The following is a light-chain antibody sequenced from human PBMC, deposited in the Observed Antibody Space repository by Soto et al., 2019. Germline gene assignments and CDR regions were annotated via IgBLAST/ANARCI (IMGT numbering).Light chain of an antibody. V-gene: IGLV1-51*01. CDR2: DNN. CDR1: SSNIGNNY. Sequence: QSVLTQPPSVSAAPGQKVTISCSGSSSNIGNNYVSWYQQLPGTAPKFIIYDNNKRPSGIPDRFSGSKSGTSATLGISGLQTGDEADFYCAAWDDSLNGYVFGTGTKLTVL. CDR3: AAWDDSLNGYV. J-gene: IGLJ1*01.